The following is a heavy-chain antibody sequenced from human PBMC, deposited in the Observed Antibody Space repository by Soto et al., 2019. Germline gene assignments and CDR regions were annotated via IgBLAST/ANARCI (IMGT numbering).Heavy chain of an antibody. J-gene: IGHJ6*02. Sequence: QVQLVESGGGVVQPGRSLRLSCAASGFTFSSYAMHWVRQAPGKGLEWVAVRSYDGSNKYYADSVKGRFTISRDNSKNTLYLQMNSLRAEDTAVYYCARGYCSSTSCYGPYYYGMDVWGQGTTVTVSS. CDR3: ARGYCSSTSCYGPYYYGMDV. D-gene: IGHD2-2*01. V-gene: IGHV3-30-3*01. CDR2: RSYDGSNK. CDR1: GFTFSSYA.